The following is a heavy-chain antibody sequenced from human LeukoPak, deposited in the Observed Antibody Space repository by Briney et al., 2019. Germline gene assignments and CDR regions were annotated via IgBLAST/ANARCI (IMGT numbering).Heavy chain of an antibody. V-gene: IGHV1-46*01. D-gene: IGHD6-19*01. CDR3: AREPYSSGGRMDFDY. J-gene: IGHJ4*02. CDR2: INPSGGST. Sequence: ASVKVSCKASGYTFTSYYMHWVRQAPGQGLEWMRIINPSGGSTSYAQKFQGRVTMTRDTSTSTVYMELSSLRSEDTAVYYCAREPYSSGGRMDFDYWGQGTLVTVSS. CDR1: GYTFTSYY.